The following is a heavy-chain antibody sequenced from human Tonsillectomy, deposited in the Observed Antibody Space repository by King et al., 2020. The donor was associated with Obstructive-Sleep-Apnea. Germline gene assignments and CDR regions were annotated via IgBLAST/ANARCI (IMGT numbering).Heavy chain of an antibody. D-gene: IGHD1-26*01. CDR3: ARGALTLRGSLDY. CDR1: GGSISSYY. V-gene: IGHV4-59*01. Sequence: VQLQESGPGLVKPSETLSLSCSVSGGSISSYYWSWIRLPPGKGLEWIGYIYYTGSTHYNPSLTSRVTISVDTSQNQFSLKLSSVTAADTAVYYCARGALTLRGSLDYWGQGTLVTVSS. CDR2: IYYTGST. J-gene: IGHJ4*02.